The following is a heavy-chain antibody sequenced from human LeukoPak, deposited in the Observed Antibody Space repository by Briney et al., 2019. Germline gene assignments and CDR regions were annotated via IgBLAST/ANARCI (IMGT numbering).Heavy chain of an antibody. CDR1: GFTFSDYG. V-gene: IGHV3-21*01. CDR2: ISSSSSYI. D-gene: IGHD6-13*01. CDR3: ARDLIAAAPGDWFDP. Sequence: PGRSLRLSCAASGFTFSDYGMHWVRQAPGKGLEWVSSISSSSSYIYYADSVKGRFTISRDNAKNSLYLQMNSLRAEDTAVYYCARDLIAAAPGDWFDPWGQGTLVTVSS. J-gene: IGHJ5*02.